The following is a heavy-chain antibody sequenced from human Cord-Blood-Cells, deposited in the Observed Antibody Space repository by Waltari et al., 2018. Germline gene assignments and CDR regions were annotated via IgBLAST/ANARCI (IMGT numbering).Heavy chain of an antibody. Sequence: QVQLQESGPGLVKPSGTLSLTCAVSGGSISSSNWWSWVRQPPGKGLEWIGEIYHRRSTNNNPSLKSRVTISVDKSKNQFSLKLSSVTAADTAVYYCARRPPGVGATNWFDPWGQGTLVTVSS. D-gene: IGHD1-26*01. V-gene: IGHV4-4*02. CDR3: ARRPPGVGATNWFDP. J-gene: IGHJ5*02. CDR1: GGSISSSNW. CDR2: IYHRRST.